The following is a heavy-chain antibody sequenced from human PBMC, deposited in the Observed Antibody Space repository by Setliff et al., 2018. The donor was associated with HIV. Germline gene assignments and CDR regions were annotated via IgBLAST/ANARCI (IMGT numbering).Heavy chain of an antibody. V-gene: IGHV1-69*06. Sequence: ASVKVSCKASGVTFSSYAINWVRQAPGQGLEWMGRIIPIFGTTNYAQKFQGRVTITADKSTSTAYTEMSSLRSEDTAIYYCARDRSEAVAGRDAFDIWGQGTMVTVSS. J-gene: IGHJ3*02. D-gene: IGHD6-19*01. CDR1: GVTFSSYA. CDR3: ARDRSEAVAGRDAFDI. CDR2: IIPIFGTT.